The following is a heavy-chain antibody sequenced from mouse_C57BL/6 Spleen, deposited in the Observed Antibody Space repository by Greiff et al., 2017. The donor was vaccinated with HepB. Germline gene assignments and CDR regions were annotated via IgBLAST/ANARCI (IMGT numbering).Heavy chain of an antibody. J-gene: IGHJ3*01. V-gene: IGHV2-2*01. CDR3: ARTDSYYDYDAFAY. Sequence: VKVVESGPGLVQPSQSLSITCTVSGFSLTSYGVHWVRQSPGKGLEWLGVIWSGGSTDYNAAFISRLSISKDNSKSQVFFKMNSLQADDTAIYYCARTDSYYDYDAFAYWGQGTLVTVSA. CDR1: GFSLTSYG. CDR2: IWSGGST. D-gene: IGHD2-4*01.